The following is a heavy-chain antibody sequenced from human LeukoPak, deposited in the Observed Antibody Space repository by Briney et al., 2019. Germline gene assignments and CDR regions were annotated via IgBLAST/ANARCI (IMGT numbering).Heavy chain of an antibody. D-gene: IGHD4-17*01. CDR3: ARVRGIDDYGLYDAFDI. CDR1: GGSISSGSYY. Sequence: PSQTLSLTCTVSGGSISSGSYYWSWIRQPAGKGLEWIGRIYTSGSTNYNPSLKSRVTISVDTSKNQFSLKLSSVTAADTAVYYCARVRGIDDYGLYDAFDIWGQGTMVTVSS. CDR2: IYTSGST. J-gene: IGHJ3*02. V-gene: IGHV4-61*02.